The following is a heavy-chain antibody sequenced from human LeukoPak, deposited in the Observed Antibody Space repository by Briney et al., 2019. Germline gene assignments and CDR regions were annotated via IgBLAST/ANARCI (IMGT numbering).Heavy chain of an antibody. V-gene: IGHV1-18*01. D-gene: IGHD3-22*01. CDR2: SSAYNGNT. CDR3: ARGGSYYDSSGYYYSTTGDY. J-gene: IGHJ4*02. CDR1: GYTFTSYG. Sequence: ASVKVSCKASGYTFTSYGISWVRQAPGQGLEGMGWSSAYNGNTNYAQKLQGRGTMTTDTSTSTAYMELRSLRSDDTAVYYCARGGSYYDSSGYYYSTTGDYWGQGTLVTVSS.